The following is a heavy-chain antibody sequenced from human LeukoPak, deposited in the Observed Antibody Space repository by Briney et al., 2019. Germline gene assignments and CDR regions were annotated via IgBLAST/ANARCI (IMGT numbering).Heavy chain of an antibody. CDR2: IYYSGST. V-gene: IGHV4-59*05. J-gene: IGHJ4*02. CDR1: GGSISSYY. Sequence: SETLSLTCTVSGGSISSYYWSWIRQPPGKGLEWIGSIYYSGSTYYNPSLKSRVTISVDTSKNQFSLKLSSVTAADTAVYYCARRLLWFGESFDYWGQGTLVTVSS. D-gene: IGHD3-10*01. CDR3: ARRLLWFGESFDY.